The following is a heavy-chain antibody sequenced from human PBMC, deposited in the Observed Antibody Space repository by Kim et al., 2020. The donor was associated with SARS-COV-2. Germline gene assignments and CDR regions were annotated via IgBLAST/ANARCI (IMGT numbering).Heavy chain of an antibody. Sequence: SETLSLTCTVSGGSISSSSYYWGWIRQPPGKGLEWIGSIYYSGSTYYNPSLKSRVTISVDTSKNQFSLKLSSVTAADTAVYYCARRRAYRMVRGSPYDAFDIWGQGTMVTVSS. CDR1: GGSISSSSYY. CDR3: ARRRAYRMVRGSPYDAFDI. CDR2: IYYSGST. V-gene: IGHV4-39*01. J-gene: IGHJ3*02. D-gene: IGHD3-10*01.